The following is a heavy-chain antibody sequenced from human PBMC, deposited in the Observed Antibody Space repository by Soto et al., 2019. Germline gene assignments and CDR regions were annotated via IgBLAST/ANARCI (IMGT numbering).Heavy chain of an antibody. J-gene: IGHJ6*03. CDR1: GFTFSSYA. Sequence: PGGSLRLSCAASGFTFSSYAMSWVRQAPGKGLEWVSAISGSGGSTYYADSVKGRFTISRDNTKNTLYLQMNSLRAEDTAVYYCAKQAAAGGVYYMDVWGKGTTVTVSS. CDR3: AKQAAAGGVYYMDV. D-gene: IGHD6-13*01. V-gene: IGHV3-23*01. CDR2: ISGSGGST.